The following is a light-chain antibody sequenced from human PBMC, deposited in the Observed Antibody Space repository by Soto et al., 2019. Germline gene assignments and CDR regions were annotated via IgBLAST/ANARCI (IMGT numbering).Light chain of an antibody. CDR3: LHHGSSLWT. CDR1: QSVSSN. J-gene: IGKJ1*01. V-gene: IGKV3-20*01. Sequence: EIVMTQSPATLSVSPGERATLSCRASQSVSSNLAWYQQKPGQTPRLLMYSVSSRATGIPDRFSGSGSGTDFTLTISRLEPEDFAMYYCLHHGSSLWTFGQGTKVDIK. CDR2: SVS.